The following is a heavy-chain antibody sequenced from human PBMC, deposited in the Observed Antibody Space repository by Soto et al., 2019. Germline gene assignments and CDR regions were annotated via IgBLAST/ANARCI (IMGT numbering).Heavy chain of an antibody. V-gene: IGHV4-34*01. Sequence: QVHLQQWGAGLLKPSETLSLTCAVNGGAFNGYYWTWIRQPPGKGLEWIGEINHSGSVDYNPSLNSRVTISIDTSKKQFSLTLTSVTAADTAVYYCAIAGAALVRGSIGVFDYWGQGTLVTVSS. D-gene: IGHD3-10*01. CDR2: INHSGSV. CDR3: AIAGAALVRGSIGVFDY. CDR1: GGAFNGYY. J-gene: IGHJ4*02.